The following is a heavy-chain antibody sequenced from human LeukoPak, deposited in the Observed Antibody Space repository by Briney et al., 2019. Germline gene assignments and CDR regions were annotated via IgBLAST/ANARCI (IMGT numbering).Heavy chain of an antibody. D-gene: IGHD6-13*01. V-gene: IGHV1-69*01. J-gene: IGHJ6*04. Sequence: SVKVSCKASGGTFSSYATSWVRQAPGQGLEWMGGIIPIFGTANYAQKFQGRVTITADESTSTAYMELSSLRSEDTAVYYCARGVIAAAGTRYYYYYYGMDVWGKGTTVTVSS. CDR3: ARGVIAAAGTRYYYYYYGMDV. CDR2: IIPIFGTA. CDR1: GGTFSSYA.